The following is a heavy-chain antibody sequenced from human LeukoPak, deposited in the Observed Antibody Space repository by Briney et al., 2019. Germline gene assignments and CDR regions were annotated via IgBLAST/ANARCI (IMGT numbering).Heavy chain of an antibody. V-gene: IGHV4-34*01. D-gene: IGHD3-22*01. CDR2: INDSGST. CDR3: ARTYYYNSSGFYFDY. CDR1: GGSFSGYY. J-gene: IGHJ4*02. Sequence: SETLSLTCGVYGGSFSGYYWSWIRQPPGKGLEWIGEINDSGSTNYNPSLKSRATISADASKNQFSLNLSSVTAADTAVYYCARTYYYNSSGFYFDYWGQGTLVTVSS.